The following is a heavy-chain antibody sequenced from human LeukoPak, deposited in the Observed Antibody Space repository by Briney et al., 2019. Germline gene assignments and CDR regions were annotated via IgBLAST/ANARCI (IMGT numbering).Heavy chain of an antibody. CDR1: GFTFSHYA. CDR3: ARNSDYYDYSPQSV. Sequence: GGSLRLSCAASGFTFSHYALHWVRQAPGKGLEWVALIGHDGADKYYADSVKGRFLISRDNSKNMLFLQMNSLIIEDTAVYYCARNSDYYDYSPQSVWGQGTLVTVS. V-gene: IGHV3-30*04. J-gene: IGHJ4*02. CDR2: IGHDGADK. D-gene: IGHD3-22*01.